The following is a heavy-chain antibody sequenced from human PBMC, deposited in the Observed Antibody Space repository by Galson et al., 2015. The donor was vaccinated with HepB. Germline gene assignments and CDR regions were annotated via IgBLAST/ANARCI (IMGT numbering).Heavy chain of an antibody. CDR1: GFTFSSYS. CDR2: ISSGSSYI. CDR3: ARAGGYSYGSIVDY. Sequence: SLRLSCAASGFTFSSYSMNWVRQAPGKGLEWVSSISSGSSYIYYADSVKGRFTISRDNAKNSLYLQMNSLRAEDTAVYYCARAGGYSYGSIVDYWGQGTLVTVSS. J-gene: IGHJ4*02. V-gene: IGHV3-21*01. D-gene: IGHD5-18*01.